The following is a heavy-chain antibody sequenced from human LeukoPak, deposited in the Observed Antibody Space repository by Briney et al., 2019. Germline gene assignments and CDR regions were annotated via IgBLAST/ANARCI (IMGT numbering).Heavy chain of an antibody. CDR1: GGSISSSSYY. D-gene: IGHD5-18*01. CDR3: AKDLVDTTWALGVFDI. J-gene: IGHJ3*02. CDR2: ISGSGGST. Sequence: PSETLSPTCTVSGGSISSSSYYWGWVRQAPGKGLEWVSAISGSGGSTYYADSVRGRFTISRDNSKNTLYLQMNSLRAEETAVYYCAKDLVDTTWALGVFDIWGQGTMVTVSS. V-gene: IGHV3-23*01.